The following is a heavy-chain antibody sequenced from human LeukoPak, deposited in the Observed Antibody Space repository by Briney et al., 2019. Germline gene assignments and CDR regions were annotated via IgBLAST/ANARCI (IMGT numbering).Heavy chain of an antibody. D-gene: IGHD5-12*01. J-gene: IGHJ4*02. Sequence: GGSLRLSCAASGFTFTSYAMSWVRQAPGKGLEWVSSMSGGGGVTYYADSVKGRFTISRDNSKNTLYLQMNSLRAEDTAVYYFAKDPRVATIEIFDYWGQGTLVTVSS. V-gene: IGHV3-23*01. CDR1: GFTFTSYA. CDR2: MSGGGGVT. CDR3: AKDPRVATIEIFDY.